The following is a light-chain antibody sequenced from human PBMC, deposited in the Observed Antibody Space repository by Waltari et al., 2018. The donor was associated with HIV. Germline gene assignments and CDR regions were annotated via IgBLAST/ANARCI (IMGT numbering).Light chain of an antibody. CDR3: AAWDDSLNGPL. CDR2: EVR. Sequence: QSALTQPASVSGSPGQSITISCTGTSSDVGRYNLVSWYQQYPGKAPKLMIYEVRKRPAGVSNRFSGSKSGNTASLTISGLQAEDEADYYCAAWDDSLNGPLFGGGTKLTVL. CDR1: SSDVGRYNL. V-gene: IGLV2-23*02. J-gene: IGLJ2*01.